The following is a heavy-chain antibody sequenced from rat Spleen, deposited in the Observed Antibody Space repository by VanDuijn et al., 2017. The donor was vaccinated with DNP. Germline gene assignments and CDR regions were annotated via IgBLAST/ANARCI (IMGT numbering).Heavy chain of an antibody. CDR1: GFSLTNYH. CDR3: SRYGEYTALDA. D-gene: IGHD1-11*01. J-gene: IGHJ4*01. V-gene: IGHV2-27*01. CDR2: IQSDGNT. Sequence: QVQLKESGPGLVQPSQTLSLTCTVSGFSLTNYHVDWVRQPPGKGLEWMGRIQSDGNTDYNSALKSRLSVSRDTSKSQVFLKMNVLQTEDTAIYYCSRYGEYTALDAWGQGTSVTVSS.